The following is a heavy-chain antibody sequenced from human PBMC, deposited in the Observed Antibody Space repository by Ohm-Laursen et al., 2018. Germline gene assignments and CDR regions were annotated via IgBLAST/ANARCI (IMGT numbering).Heavy chain of an antibody. CDR1: GFTVSSNY. J-gene: IGHJ4*02. D-gene: IGHD5-18*01. Sequence: SLRLSCAASGFTVSSNYMSWVRQAPGKGLEWVSSISSDARYIYYADSVQGRFTISRDNAKNSLYLQMNSLRAEDTAVYYCASLTADYWGQGTLVTVSS. V-gene: IGHV3-21*01. CDR3: ASLTADY. CDR2: ISSDARYI.